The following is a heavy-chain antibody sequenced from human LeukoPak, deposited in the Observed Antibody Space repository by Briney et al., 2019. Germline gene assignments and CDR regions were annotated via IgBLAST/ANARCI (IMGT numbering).Heavy chain of an antibody. Sequence: SETLSLTCTVSGDSISSGYYWGWIRQPPGKGLVWIGYIYYSGSTYYNPSLKSRVTISVDTSKNQFSLKLSSVTAADTAVYYCAREPYDSSGYVNWFDPWGQGTLVTVSS. CDR3: AREPYDSSGYVNWFDP. D-gene: IGHD3-22*01. J-gene: IGHJ5*02. V-gene: IGHV4-30-4*08. CDR2: IYYSGST. CDR1: GDSISSGYY.